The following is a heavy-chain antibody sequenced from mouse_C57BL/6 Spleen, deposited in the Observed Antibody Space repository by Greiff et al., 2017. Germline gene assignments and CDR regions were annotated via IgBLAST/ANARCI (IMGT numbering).Heavy chain of an antibody. CDR2: INPYNGDT. V-gene: IGHV1-20*01. J-gene: IGHJ4*01. CDR3: ARRGGSSEGLYYAMDY. CDR1: GYSFTGYF. D-gene: IGHD1-1*01. Sequence: VQLKQSGPELVKPGDSVKISCKASGYSFTGYFMNWVMQSHGKSLEWIGRINPYNGDTFYNQKFKGKATLTVDKSSSTAHMELRSLTSEDSAVYYCARRGGSSEGLYYAMDYWGQGTSVTVSS.